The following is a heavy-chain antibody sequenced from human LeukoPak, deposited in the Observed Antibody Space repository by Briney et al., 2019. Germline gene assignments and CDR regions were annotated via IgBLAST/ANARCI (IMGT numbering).Heavy chain of an antibody. J-gene: IGHJ6*02. CDR1: GFTFSSYA. D-gene: IGHD2-15*01. Sequence: GGSLRLSCAASGFTFSSYAMHWVRQAPGKGLEWVAVISFDGSNKCYADSVKGRFTISRDNSKNTLYLQMNSLRAEDTAVYSCARGTYCSGGSCYSYYYYYGMDVWGQGTTVTVSS. CDR3: ARGTYCSGGSCYSYYYYYGMDV. CDR2: ISFDGSNK. V-gene: IGHV3-30-3*01.